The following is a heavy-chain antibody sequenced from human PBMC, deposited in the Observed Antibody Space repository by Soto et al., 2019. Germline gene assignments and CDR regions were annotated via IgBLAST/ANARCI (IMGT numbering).Heavy chain of an antibody. CDR2: ISYSGST. D-gene: IGHD4-17*01. CDR1: GGSISSYY. J-gene: IGHJ4*02. V-gene: IGHV4-59*06. Sequence: SETLSLTCTVSGGSISSYYWSWIRQPPGKGLEWIGFISYSGSTHYSASLRSRVSISVDTSKNQFSLDLSSVTAADTAVYYCATMGTPVTGLYYFDYWGQGTLVTVSS. CDR3: ATMGTPVTGLYYFDY.